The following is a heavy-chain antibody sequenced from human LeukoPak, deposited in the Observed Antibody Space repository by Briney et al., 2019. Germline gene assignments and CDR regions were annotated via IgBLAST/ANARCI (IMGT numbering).Heavy chain of an antibody. CDR1: GFTFSSYA. CDR3: AKDQLLWFGELLYQYYFDY. J-gene: IGHJ4*02. CDR2: ISGSGVGT. D-gene: IGHD3-10*01. V-gene: IGHV3-23*01. Sequence: GGSLRLSCAASGFTFSSYALSWVRQAPGKGLEWVSAISGSGVGTYYADSVKGRFTISRDNSKNTLYLQMNSLRAEDTAVYYCAKDQLLWFGELLYQYYFDYWGQGTLVTVSS.